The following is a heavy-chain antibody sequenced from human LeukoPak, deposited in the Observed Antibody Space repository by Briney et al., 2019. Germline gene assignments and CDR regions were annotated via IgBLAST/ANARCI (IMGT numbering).Heavy chain of an antibody. CDR3: AREQQVLLLWFGEFLSHYGMDV. D-gene: IGHD3-10*01. CDR1: GFTFSSYA. CDR2: ISSNGGST. J-gene: IGHJ6*02. Sequence: GGSLRLSCAASGFTFSSYAMHWVRQAPGKGLEYVSAISSNGGSTYYANSVKGRFTISRDNSKNTLYLQMGSLRAEDMAVYYCAREQQVLLLWFGEFLSHYGMDVWGQGTTVTVSS. V-gene: IGHV3-64*01.